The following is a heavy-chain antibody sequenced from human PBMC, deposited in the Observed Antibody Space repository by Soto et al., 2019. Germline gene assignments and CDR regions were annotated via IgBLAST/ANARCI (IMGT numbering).Heavy chain of an antibody. CDR3: AGDCEWSGRGYNWFAP. Sequence: QVQLVQSGAEVKKPGSSVKVSCKASGGTFSSYAISWVRQAPGQGLEWMGGIIPIFGTANYAQKFQGRVTITADKSTSTAYMELSSLRSEDTAVYYCAGDCEWSGRGYNWFAPWGQGTLVTVSS. CDR2: IIPIFGTA. V-gene: IGHV1-69*06. J-gene: IGHJ5*02. CDR1: GGTFSSYA. D-gene: IGHD3-3*01.